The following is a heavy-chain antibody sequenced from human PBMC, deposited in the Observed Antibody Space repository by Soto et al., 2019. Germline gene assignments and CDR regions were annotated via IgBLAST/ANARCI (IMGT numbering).Heavy chain of an antibody. CDR3: ARHWSRAARSRLYYYGTDV. V-gene: IGHV4-39*01. D-gene: IGHD6-6*01. CDR2: IYYSGST. CDR1: GGSISSSSYY. Sequence: SETLSLTCTVSGGSISSSSYYWGWIRQPPGKGLEWIGSIYYSGSTYYNPSLKSRVTISVDTSKNQFSLKLSSVTAADTAVYYCARHWSRAARSRLYYYGTDVWAQGTTVTVSS. J-gene: IGHJ6*02.